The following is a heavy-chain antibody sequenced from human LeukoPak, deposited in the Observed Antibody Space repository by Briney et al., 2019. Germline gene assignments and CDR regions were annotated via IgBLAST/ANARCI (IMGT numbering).Heavy chain of an antibody. D-gene: IGHD1-26*01. J-gene: IGHJ5*02. CDR2: INEDETEK. CDR1: GFTFTNYW. CDR3: AKSGGFFDT. V-gene: IGHV3-7*01. Sequence: SGGSLRLSCAVSGFTFTNYWMTWVRQATGKGLQWVANINEDETEKFYVDSVVGRFTISRDNGKNFLYLQMNSLRPEDTAVYYCAKSGGFFDTWGQGTLVTVSS.